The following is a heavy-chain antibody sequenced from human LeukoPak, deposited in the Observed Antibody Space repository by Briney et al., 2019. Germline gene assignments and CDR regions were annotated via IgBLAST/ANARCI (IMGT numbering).Heavy chain of an antibody. J-gene: IGHJ4*02. CDR1: GFAFGSYW. Sequence: GGSLRLSCAASGFAFGSYWMSWVRQAPGKGLEWVANIKEDGSEKYYLDSVKGRISISRDNAKNSLYLQINSLKVEDRAVYYCATGSWYLAYWGQGTLVTVSS. V-gene: IGHV3-7*01. CDR3: ATGSWYLAY. CDR2: IKEDGSEK. D-gene: IGHD6-13*01.